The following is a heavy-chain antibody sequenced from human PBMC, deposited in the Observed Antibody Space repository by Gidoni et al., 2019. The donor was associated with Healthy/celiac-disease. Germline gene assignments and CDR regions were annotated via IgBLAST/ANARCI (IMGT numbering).Heavy chain of an antibody. J-gene: IGHJ4*02. CDR1: GFTFSSSA. Sequence: EVQLLESGGGLVQPGGSLRLSCAASGFTFSSSAMSWVRQAPGKGLEWVSAISGSGGSTYYADSVKGRFTISRDNSKNTLYLQMNSLRAEDTAVYYCAKDGSYDFWSGYSPYYFDYWGQGTLVTVSS. CDR3: AKDGSYDFWSGYSPYYFDY. D-gene: IGHD3-3*01. CDR2: ISGSGGST. V-gene: IGHV3-23*01.